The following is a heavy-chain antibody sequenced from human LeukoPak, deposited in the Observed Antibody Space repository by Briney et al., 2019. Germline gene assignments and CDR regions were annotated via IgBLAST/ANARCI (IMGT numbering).Heavy chain of an antibody. D-gene: IGHD6-19*01. V-gene: IGHV1-2*02. CDR3: ARGPIAVAGTTALGY. CDR1: GYTFTGYY. Sequence: APVKVSCKASGYTFTGYYMHWVRQAPGQGLEWMGWINPNSGGTNYAQKFQGRVTMTRDTSISTAYMELSRLRSDDTAVYYCARGPIAVAGTTALGYWGQGTLVTVSS. CDR2: INPNSGGT. J-gene: IGHJ4*02.